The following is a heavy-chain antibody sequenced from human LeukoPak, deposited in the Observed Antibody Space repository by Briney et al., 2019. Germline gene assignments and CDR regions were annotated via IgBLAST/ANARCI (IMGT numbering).Heavy chain of an antibody. CDR3: AKAEVEMATISNFDY. D-gene: IGHD5-24*01. CDR1: GFTFSSYA. V-gene: IGHV3-23*01. Sequence: PGGSLRLSCAASGFTFSSYAVSWVRQAPGKGLEWVSAISGSGGSTYYADSVKGRFTISRDNSKNTLYLQMNSLRAEDTAVYYCAKAEVEMATISNFDYWGQGTLVTVSS. J-gene: IGHJ4*02. CDR2: ISGSGGST.